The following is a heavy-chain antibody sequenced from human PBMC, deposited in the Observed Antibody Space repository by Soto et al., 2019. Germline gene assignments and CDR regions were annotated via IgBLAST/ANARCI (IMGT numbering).Heavy chain of an antibody. D-gene: IGHD1-20*01. CDR2: ISGSGGST. CDR3: AKDYPLSDITGTTVGDYYYGMDV. Sequence: QAGGSLRLSCAASGFTFSGYAMSWVRQAPGKGLEWVSAISGSGGSTYYADSVKGRFTISRDNSKNTLYLQMNSLRAEDTAVYYCAKDYPLSDITGTTVGDYYYGMDVWGQGTTVTVSS. CDR1: GFTFSGYA. J-gene: IGHJ6*02. V-gene: IGHV3-23*01.